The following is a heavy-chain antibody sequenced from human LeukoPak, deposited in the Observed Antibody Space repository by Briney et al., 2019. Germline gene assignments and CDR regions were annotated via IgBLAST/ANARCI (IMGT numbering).Heavy chain of an antibody. V-gene: IGHV3-20*04. CDR3: ARPGPTFGGVITYFDY. D-gene: IGHD3-16*02. Sequence: PGGSLRLSCAASGFTFDDYGMSWVRQAPGKGLEWVSGIDWSGGSTGYADSVKGRFTISRDNAKNSLYLQMNSLRAEDTALYYCARPGPTFGGVITYFDYWGQGTLVTVSS. CDR2: IDWSGGST. CDR1: GFTFDDYG. J-gene: IGHJ4*02.